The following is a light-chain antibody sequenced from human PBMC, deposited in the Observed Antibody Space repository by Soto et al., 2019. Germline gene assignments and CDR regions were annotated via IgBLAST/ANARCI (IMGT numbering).Light chain of an antibody. Sequence: EIVWRQSPATQCLAGGERATLSCRASQSVSRNLAWYQQKPGQAPRLLIYDASNRATGIPDRFSGTGSGTDFTLTISRLEPEDAAVYYCQQRSNWPPITFGQGTRLEIK. CDR2: DAS. CDR1: QSVSRN. V-gene: IGKV3-11*01. J-gene: IGKJ5*01. CDR3: QQRSNWPPIT.